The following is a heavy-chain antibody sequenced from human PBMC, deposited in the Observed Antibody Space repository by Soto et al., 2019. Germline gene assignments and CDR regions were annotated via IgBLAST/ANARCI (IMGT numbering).Heavy chain of an antibody. CDR2: ISAYNGNT. J-gene: IGHJ4*02. CDR1: GYTFTNYG. CDR3: ARSGSIVATITGQFDY. D-gene: IGHD5-12*01. V-gene: IGHV1-18*01. Sequence: GASVKVSCKASGYTFTNYGISWVRQAPGQGLEWMGWISAYNGNTKYAQKLQGRVTMTTDTSTSTAYMELRSLRSDDTAVYYCARSGSIVATITGQFDYWGQGTLVTVSS.